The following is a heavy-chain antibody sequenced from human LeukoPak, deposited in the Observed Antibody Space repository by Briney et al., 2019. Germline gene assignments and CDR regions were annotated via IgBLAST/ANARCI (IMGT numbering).Heavy chain of an antibody. J-gene: IGHJ5*02. D-gene: IGHD2-2*01. CDR3: ARGGAIGRYCSSTSCTNWFDP. Sequence: SETLSLTCTVSGGSISSGGYYWSWIRQHPGKGLEWIGYIYYSGSTYYNPSLKSRVTISVDTSKNQFSLKLSSVTAADTAVYSCARGGAIGRYCSSTSCTNWFDPWGQGTLVTVSS. CDR2: IYYSGST. CDR1: GGSISSGGYY. V-gene: IGHV4-31*03.